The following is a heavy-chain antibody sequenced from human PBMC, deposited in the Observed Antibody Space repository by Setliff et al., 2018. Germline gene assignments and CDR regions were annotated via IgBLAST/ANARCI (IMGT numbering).Heavy chain of an antibody. J-gene: IGHJ4*02. V-gene: IGHV3-7*03. CDR3: AKCTSWDSHYPYFDY. Sequence: PGGSLRLSCTASGLSYSNDWVSWVRQAPGKGLEWLASINPHGTEKYYADSVKGRFTISRDNSKNTMYLQMNSLRDEDTAIYFCAKCTSWDSHYPYFDYWGQGALVTVSS. CDR2: INPHGTEK. D-gene: IGHD4-4*01. CDR1: GLSYSNDW.